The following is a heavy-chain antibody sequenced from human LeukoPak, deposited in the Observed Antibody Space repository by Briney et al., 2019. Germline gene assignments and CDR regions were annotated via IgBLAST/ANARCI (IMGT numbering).Heavy chain of an antibody. CDR1: GGSISTDASY. CDR2: IYYSGST. V-gene: IGHV4-39*01. CDR3: ARLFSRGWEYHFGLDV. D-gene: IGHD6-19*01. Sequence: KPSATLSLTCTVSGGSISTDASYWAWIRQPPGKGLEWIGSIYYSGSTYYSSSLKSRVTLSVDTSKNQFSLKMSSVTAADTAVFYCARLFSRGWEYHFGLDVWGQGTTVTVS. J-gene: IGHJ6*02.